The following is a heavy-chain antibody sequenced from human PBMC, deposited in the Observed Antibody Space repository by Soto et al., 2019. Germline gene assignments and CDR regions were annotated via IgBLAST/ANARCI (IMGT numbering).Heavy chain of an antibody. V-gene: IGHV3-30-3*01. Sequence: QVQLVESGGGVVQPGTSLRLSCAASGFTFSNHPMHWVRQAPGKGLEWVAVISYDGSNKYYADSVKGRFTISRDNSKNTLWVQMNSLRLADTAVYYCAREVDFWSGEIDCWGQGTLVTVSS. D-gene: IGHD3-3*01. CDR1: GFTFSNHP. CDR2: ISYDGSNK. J-gene: IGHJ4*02. CDR3: AREVDFWSGEIDC.